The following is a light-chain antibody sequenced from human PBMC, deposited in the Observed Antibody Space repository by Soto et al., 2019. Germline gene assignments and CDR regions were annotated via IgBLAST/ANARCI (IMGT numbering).Light chain of an antibody. CDR1: QSVSTN. CDR3: QQYNKWPRT. Sequence: EIVMRQSPASPSVSPGERATLSCRASQSVSTNLAWYQQKPGQAPKLLIYGASTRATGVPDRFSGSGSGTEFTLTVSSLQSEDLTVYYCQQYNKWPRTFGQGTKVDIK. CDR2: GAS. J-gene: IGKJ1*01. V-gene: IGKV3-15*01.